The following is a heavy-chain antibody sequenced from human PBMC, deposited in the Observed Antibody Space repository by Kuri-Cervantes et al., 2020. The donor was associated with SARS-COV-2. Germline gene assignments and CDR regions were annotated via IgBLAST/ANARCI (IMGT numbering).Heavy chain of an antibody. Sequence: GGSLRLSCAASGFTFSDYYMSWIRQAPGKGLEWVSYISSSGSTIYYADSVKGRFTISRDNAKNSLYLQMNSLRAEDTAVYYCARVDPTIYDAFDIWGQGTMVTVSS. CDR1: GFTFSDYY. J-gene: IGHJ3*02. CDR3: ARVDPTIYDAFDI. V-gene: IGHV3-11*01. CDR2: ISSSGSTI.